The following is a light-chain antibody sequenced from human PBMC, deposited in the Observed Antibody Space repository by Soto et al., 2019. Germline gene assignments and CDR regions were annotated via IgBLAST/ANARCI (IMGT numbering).Light chain of an antibody. CDR3: QQYYDWPLA. Sequence: EIVMTQSPATLSVSPGEVATLSCRASQSVGRSLAWYQEKSGQAPRLLIYGASTRATGIPARFSGTGSGTDFTLLISGLQSEDLAVYYCQQYYDWPLAFGGGTKVEIK. V-gene: IGKV3-15*01. CDR1: QSVGRS. J-gene: IGKJ4*01. CDR2: GAS.